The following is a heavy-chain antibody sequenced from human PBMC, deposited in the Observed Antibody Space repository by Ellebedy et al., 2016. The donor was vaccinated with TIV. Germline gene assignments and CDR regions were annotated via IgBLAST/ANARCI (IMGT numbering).Heavy chain of an antibody. Sequence: GESLKISXKGSGYSFTSYWIGWVRQMPGKGLEWMGIIYPGDSDTRYSPSFQGQVTISADKPISTAYLQWSSLKASDTAMYYCARLTMVRGVIITLDYGMDVWGQGTTVTVSS. J-gene: IGHJ6*02. D-gene: IGHD3-10*01. CDR1: GYSFTSYW. CDR2: IYPGDSDT. CDR3: ARLTMVRGVIITLDYGMDV. V-gene: IGHV5-51*04.